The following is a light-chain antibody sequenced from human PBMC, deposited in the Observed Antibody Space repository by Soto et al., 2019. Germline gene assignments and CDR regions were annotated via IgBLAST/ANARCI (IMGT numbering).Light chain of an antibody. Sequence: DIQMTQSPATLSASVGDRVTISCRASQSINMWLAWYQQKPGKAPKLLIYDAPSLESGVPSRFSGSGSGTEFTLSIGSLQPDDFATYYCQKYNSYPHTFGQGTKVDIK. V-gene: IGKV1-5*01. CDR3: QKYNSYPHT. CDR1: QSINMW. CDR2: DAP. J-gene: IGKJ2*01.